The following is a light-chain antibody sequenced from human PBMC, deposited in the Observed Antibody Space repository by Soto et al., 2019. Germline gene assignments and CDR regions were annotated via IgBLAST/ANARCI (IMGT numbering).Light chain of an antibody. J-gene: IGKJ1*01. Sequence: EVEMKHSPVTLSVSKRDRATLSCRASQSVSSSLAWYQQKPGKAPRLLIYGASSMATGIPARFSGSGSGTKLTLTISSLQSEDFAVYYCQQYNNWPWTFGQGTKVDIK. CDR1: QSVSSS. CDR3: QQYNNWPWT. V-gene: IGKV3-15*01. CDR2: GAS.